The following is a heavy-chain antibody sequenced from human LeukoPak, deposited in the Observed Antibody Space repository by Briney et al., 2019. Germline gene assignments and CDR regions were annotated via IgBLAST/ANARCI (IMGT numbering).Heavy chain of an antibody. V-gene: IGHV1-18*01. J-gene: IGHJ4*02. CDR3: ARDPATYNWNDVDYFDY. CDR2: ISAYNGNT. D-gene: IGHD1-1*01. Sequence: ASVKVSCKASGYTFTSYGISWVRQAPGQGLEWMGWISAYNGNTNYAQKLQGRVTMTTDTSTCTAYMELRSLRSDDTAVYYCARDPATYNWNDVDYFDYWGQGTLVTVSS. CDR1: GYTFTSYG.